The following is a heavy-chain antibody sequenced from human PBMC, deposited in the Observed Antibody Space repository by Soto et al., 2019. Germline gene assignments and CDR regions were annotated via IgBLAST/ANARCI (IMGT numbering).Heavy chain of an antibody. CDR3: RSSTSCYDESCVDV. D-gene: IGHD2-2*01. Sequence: SETLSLTCAVSGYSISSGNYWAWIRQPPGRGLEWIGSLYHIGSTHYNTSLRSRVTISVDTSKNHFSLELSSVTAADTAIYYCRSSTSCYDESCVDVWGQGTMVTVSS. J-gene: IGHJ6*02. CDR2: LYHIGST. V-gene: IGHV4-38-2*01. CDR1: GYSISSGNY.